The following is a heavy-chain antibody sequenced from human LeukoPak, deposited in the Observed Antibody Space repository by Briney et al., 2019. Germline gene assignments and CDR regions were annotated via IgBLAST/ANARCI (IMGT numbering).Heavy chain of an antibody. CDR3: ARAGLYSGSGLDY. J-gene: IGHJ4*02. CDR2: IISGSGYM. Sequence: GGSLRLSCAASGFTFSSYGMHWVRQAPGKGLEWVSSIISGSGYMYYADSVEGRFTISRDNAKNSLYLQMNSLRAEDTAVYYCARAGLYSGSGLDYWGQGTLVTVSS. D-gene: IGHD5-12*01. V-gene: IGHV3-21*01. CDR1: GFTFSSYG.